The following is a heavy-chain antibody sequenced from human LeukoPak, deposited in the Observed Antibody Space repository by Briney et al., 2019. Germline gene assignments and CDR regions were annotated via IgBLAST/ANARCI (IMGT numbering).Heavy chain of an antibody. D-gene: IGHD2-2*01. J-gene: IGHJ4*02. CDR3: ARDRDPDIVVVPAPGY. Sequence: PGRSLRLSCAASGFTFSSYAMHWVRQAPGKGLEWVAVISYDGSNKYYADSVKGRFTISRDNSKNTLYLQMNSLRAEDTAVYYCARDRDPDIVVVPAPGYWGQGTLATVSS. CDR2: ISYDGSNK. V-gene: IGHV3-30*11. CDR1: GFTFSSYA.